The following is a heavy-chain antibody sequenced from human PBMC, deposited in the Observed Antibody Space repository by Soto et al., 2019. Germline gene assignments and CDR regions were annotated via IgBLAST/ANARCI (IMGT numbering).Heavy chain of an antibody. CDR1: GGSFSGYY. Sequence: SETLSLTCAVYGGSFSGYYWSWIRQPPGKGLEWIGEINHSGSTNYNPSLKSRVTISVDTSKNQFSLKLSSVTAADTAVYYCARGFNIVVVPAANSPTFDYWGQGTLVTVSS. CDR3: ARGFNIVVVPAANSPTFDY. CDR2: INHSGST. D-gene: IGHD2-2*01. V-gene: IGHV4-34*01. J-gene: IGHJ4*02.